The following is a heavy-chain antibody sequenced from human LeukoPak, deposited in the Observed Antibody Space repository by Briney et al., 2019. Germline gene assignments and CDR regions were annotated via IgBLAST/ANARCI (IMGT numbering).Heavy chain of an antibody. CDR2: ISYDGSNK. Sequence: GGSLRLSCAASGFTFSSYGMHWVRQAPGKGLEWVAVISYDGSNKYYADSVKGRFTISRDNSKNTLYLQMNSLRAEDTAVYYCARAHPLSGSYLAPFDYWGQGTLVTVSS. V-gene: IGHV3-30*03. CDR3: ARAHPLSGSYLAPFDY. CDR1: GFTFSSYG. J-gene: IGHJ4*02. D-gene: IGHD1-26*01.